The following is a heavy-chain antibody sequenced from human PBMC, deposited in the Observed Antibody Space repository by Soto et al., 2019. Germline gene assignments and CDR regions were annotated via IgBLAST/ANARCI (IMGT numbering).Heavy chain of an antibody. CDR2: IIPIFGTA. J-gene: IGHJ6*02. CDR3: ASIAAAGYYYGMDV. V-gene: IGHV1-69*13. CDR1: GGTFSSYA. D-gene: IGHD6-13*01. Sequence: GASVKVSCKASGGTFSSYAISWVRQAPGQGLEWMGGIIPIFGTANYAQKFQGRVTITADESTSTAYMELSSLRSEDTAVYYCASIAAAGYYYGMDVWGQGTTVTVSS.